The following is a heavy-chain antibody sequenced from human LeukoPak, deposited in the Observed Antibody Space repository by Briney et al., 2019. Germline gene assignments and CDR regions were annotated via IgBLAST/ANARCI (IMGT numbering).Heavy chain of an antibody. CDR1: GFMFSSHA. D-gene: IGHD5-12*01. CDR3: AKGGYSGYDSGGYFDY. V-gene: IGHV3-23*01. CDR2: ISDSGGST. Sequence: GGSLRLSCAACGFMFSSHAMSWVRQAPGKGLEWVSAISDSGGSTYYADSVKGRFTISRDNSKNTLYLQMNSLRAEDTAVYYCAKGGYSGYDSGGYFDYWGQGTPVTVSS. J-gene: IGHJ4*02.